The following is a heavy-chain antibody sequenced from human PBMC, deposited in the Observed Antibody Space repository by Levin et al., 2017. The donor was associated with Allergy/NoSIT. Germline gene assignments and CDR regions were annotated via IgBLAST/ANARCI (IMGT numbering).Heavy chain of an antibody. CDR3: TRDSRVRLGIDS. CDR1: GDSVTKYY. J-gene: IGHJ4*02. CDR2: IFASGNV. Sequence: PSETLSLTCTVSGDAVSGDSVTKYYWTWIRQPAGKGLEWIGRIFASGNVNYNPSLWSRITMSVDASKNQFSLRLRSVTAADSAVYFCTRDSRVRLGIDSWGQGILVTVSS. D-gene: IGHD4/OR15-4a*01. V-gene: IGHV4-4*07.